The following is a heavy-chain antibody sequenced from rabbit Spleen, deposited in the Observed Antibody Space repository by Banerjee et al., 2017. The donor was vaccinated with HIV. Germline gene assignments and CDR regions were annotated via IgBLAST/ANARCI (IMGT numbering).Heavy chain of an antibody. V-gene: IGHV1S69*01. CDR2: ITSGDTS. J-gene: IGHJ6*02. Sequence: QSVEESGGRLVTPGTPLTLTCTVSGFSLSSYAMSWVRQAPGKGLEWIGYITSGDTSYYATWAKGRFTISRTSTTVDLKITSPTTEDTATYFCARGYATMDPWGPGTLVTVS. D-gene: IGHD6-1*01. CDR3: ARGYATMDP. CDR1: GFSLSSYA.